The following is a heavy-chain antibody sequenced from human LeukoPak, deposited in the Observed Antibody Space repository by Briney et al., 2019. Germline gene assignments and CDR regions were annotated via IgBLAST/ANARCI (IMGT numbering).Heavy chain of an antibody. CDR3: ARAPRGTYYYDSSGSPVGYYYYNMDV. D-gene: IGHD3-22*01. J-gene: IGHJ6*03. V-gene: IGHV4-59*01. CDR1: GGSISSYY. CDR2: IYYSGST. Sequence: SETLSLTCTVSGGSISSYYWSWIRQPPGKGLEWIGYIYYSGSTNYNPSLKSRVTISVDTSKNQFSLKLSSVTAADTAVYYCARAPRGTYYYDSSGSPVGYYYYNMDVWGKGTTVTVSS.